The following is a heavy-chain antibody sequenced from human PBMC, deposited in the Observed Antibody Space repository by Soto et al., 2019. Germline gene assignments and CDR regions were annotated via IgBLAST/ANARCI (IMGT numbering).Heavy chain of an antibody. Sequence: SETLSLTCGVSGVFIASDAYYWGWIRHHPGKGLEWIGYVSHRGNTYYNPSLKSRLTISLDTSKNQFYLNLTSVTAADTAVYYCARYRFTATWSKFAYWGQGTKVTVSS. CDR1: GVFIASDAYY. V-gene: IGHV4-31*11. CDR3: ARYRFTATWSKFAY. CDR2: VSHRGNT. D-gene: IGHD3-16*02. J-gene: IGHJ4*02.